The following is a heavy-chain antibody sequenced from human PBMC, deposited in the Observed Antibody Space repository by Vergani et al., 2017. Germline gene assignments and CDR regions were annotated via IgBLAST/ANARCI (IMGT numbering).Heavy chain of an antibody. CDR1: GFTFNNAW. V-gene: IGHV3-15*01. Sequence: EVQLVESGGGLVKPGGSLRLSCAASGFTFNNAWMSWVRQAPGKGLEWVGRIKSKTDGGTTDYAAPVKGRFTISRDDSKNTLYLQMNSLKTEDTAVYYCTTRDYYYDSSGYSYYFDYWGQGTLVTVSS. J-gene: IGHJ4*02. CDR2: IKSKTDGGTT. CDR3: TTRDYYYDSSGYSYYFDY. D-gene: IGHD3-22*01.